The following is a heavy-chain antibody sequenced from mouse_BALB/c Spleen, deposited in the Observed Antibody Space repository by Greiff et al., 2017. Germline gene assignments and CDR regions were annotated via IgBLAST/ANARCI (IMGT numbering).Heavy chain of an antibody. V-gene: IGHV1S137*01. CDR1: GYTFTDYA. CDR3: ASYGNQAWFAY. CDR2: ISTYYGDA. Sequence: VQLQQSGAELVRPGVSVKISCKGSGYTFTDYAMHWVKQSHAKSLEWIGVISTYYGDASYNQKFKGKATMTVDKSSSTAYMELARLTSEDSAIYYCASYGNQAWFAYWGQGTLVTASA. J-gene: IGHJ3*01. D-gene: IGHD2-1*01.